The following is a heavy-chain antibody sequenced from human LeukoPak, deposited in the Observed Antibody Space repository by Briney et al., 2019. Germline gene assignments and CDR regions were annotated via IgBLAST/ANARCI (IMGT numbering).Heavy chain of an antibody. V-gene: IGHV3-23*01. Sequence: GGSLRLSCAASGFTFSNYAMSWVRQAPGKGLEWVSTISGSGGSAYYADSVKGRFTISRDNSKNTLYLQMNSLRAEDTAVYYCARDPIQYSTAWYSDYWGQGAPVTVSS. CDR3: ARDPIQYSTAWYSDY. D-gene: IGHD6-19*01. CDR2: ISGSGGSA. J-gene: IGHJ4*02. CDR1: GFTFSNYA.